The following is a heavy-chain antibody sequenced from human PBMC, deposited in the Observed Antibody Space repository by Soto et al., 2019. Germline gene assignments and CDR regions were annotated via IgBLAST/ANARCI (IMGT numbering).Heavy chain of an antibody. V-gene: IGHV3-30*18. CDR1: GFTFSSYG. CDR3: AKETVVPAATPYFDY. CDR2: ISYDGSNK. Sequence: QVQLVESGGGVVQPGRSLRLSCAASGFTFSSYGMHWVRQAPGKGLEWVAVISYDGSNKYYADSVKGRFTISRDNSKNTLYLQMNSLRAEDTAVYYCAKETVVPAATPYFDYWGQGTLVTVS. J-gene: IGHJ4*02. D-gene: IGHD2-2*01.